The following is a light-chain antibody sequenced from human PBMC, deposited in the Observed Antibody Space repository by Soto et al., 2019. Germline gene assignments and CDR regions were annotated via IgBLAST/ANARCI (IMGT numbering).Light chain of an antibody. J-gene: IGKJ4*01. CDR3: QQYNSYSPLT. CDR2: KAS. V-gene: IGKV1-5*03. CDR1: QSISSW. Sequence: DIQITQSPSTLSASVGDRGTITCRASQSISSWLAWYQQKPGKAPKLLIYKASSLETGVPSRFSGSGSGTEFTLTLSSLQPDDFANYYCQQYNSYSPLTFGGGTKVDIK.